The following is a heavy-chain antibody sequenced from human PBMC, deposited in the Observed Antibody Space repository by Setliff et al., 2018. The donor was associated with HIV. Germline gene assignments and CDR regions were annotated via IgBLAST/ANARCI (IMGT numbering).Heavy chain of an antibody. D-gene: IGHD3-10*02. CDR1: GFTFSSYS. CDR2: VSSSSRYI. CDR3: ARDKGPPPVVHLDY. J-gene: IGHJ4*02. Sequence: GGSLRLSCAASGFTFSSYSMNWVRQAPGKGLEWVSSVSSSSRYIYHADSVQGRFTISRDNAKNSLYLQMNSLRAEDTAVYYCARDKGPPPVVHLDYWGQGTLVTVS. V-gene: IGHV3-21*01.